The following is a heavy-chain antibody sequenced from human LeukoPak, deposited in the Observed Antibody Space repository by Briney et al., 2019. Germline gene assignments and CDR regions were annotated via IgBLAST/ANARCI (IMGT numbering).Heavy chain of an antibody. D-gene: IGHD3-10*01. CDR3: AKQPKDHRITFYYFDY. J-gene: IGHJ4*02. V-gene: IGHV3-23*01. CDR1: GFTFSSYA. Sequence: GGSLRLSCAASGFTFSSYAMSWVRQAPGKGLEWVSAISGSGGSTYYADSVKGRFTISRDNSKNTLYLQVNSLRAEDTAVYYCAKQPKDHRITFYYFDYWGQGTLVTVSS. CDR2: ISGSGGST.